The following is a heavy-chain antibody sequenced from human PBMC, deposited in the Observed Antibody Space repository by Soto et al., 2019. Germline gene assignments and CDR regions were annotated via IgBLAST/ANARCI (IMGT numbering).Heavy chain of an antibody. J-gene: IGHJ4*02. D-gene: IGHD4-17*01. CDR1: GGTFSSYT. V-gene: IGHV1-69*04. Sequence: GASVKVSCKASGGTFSSYTISWVRQAPGQGLEWMGRIIPILDIANYAQKFQGRVTITADKSTSTAYMELSSLRSEDTAVYYCARDHDYGDYDGLWGQGTLVTVSS. CDR2: IIPILDIA. CDR3: ARDHDYGDYDGL.